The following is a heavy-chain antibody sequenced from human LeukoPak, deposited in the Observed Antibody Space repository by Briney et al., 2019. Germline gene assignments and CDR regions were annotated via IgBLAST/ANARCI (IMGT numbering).Heavy chain of an antibody. CDR3: AKYVGQSGSNYYGLDV. CDR2: IGTTGDP. Sequence: GGSLRLSCAASGXTFSRNDVHWVRQVTGKGLEWVSGIGTTGDPNYPGSVKGRFTISRENAKNSLYLQMNSLRDEDTALYYCAKYVGQSGSNYYGLDVWGQGTAVTVSS. J-gene: IGHJ6*02. D-gene: IGHD1-26*01. V-gene: IGHV3-13*05. CDR1: GXTFSRND.